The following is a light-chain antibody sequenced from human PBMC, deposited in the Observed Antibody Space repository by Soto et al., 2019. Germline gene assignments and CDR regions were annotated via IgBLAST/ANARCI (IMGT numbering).Light chain of an antibody. Sequence: QSVLTQPPSASGSPGQRVTISCSGSSSNIGNNYVYWYQQFPGMAPKLLIYMINQRPSGVPDRFSGSKSGTSASLAISGLRSEDETDYYCAAWDDSLSGWVFGGGTKLTVL. CDR3: AAWDDSLSGWV. V-gene: IGLV1-47*01. CDR2: MIN. J-gene: IGLJ3*02. CDR1: SSNIGNNY.